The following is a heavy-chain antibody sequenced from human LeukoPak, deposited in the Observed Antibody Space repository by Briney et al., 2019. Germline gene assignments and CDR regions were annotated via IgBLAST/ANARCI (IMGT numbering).Heavy chain of an antibody. D-gene: IGHD5-24*01. J-gene: IGHJ4*02. CDR1: GGSISSYY. CDR3: ARQGLKGAKEWLQFGCFDY. CDR2: IYYSGST. Sequence: SETLSLTCTVSGGSISSYYWSWIRQPPGKGLEWIGYIYYSGSTNYNPSLKSRVTISVDTSKNQFSLKLSSVTAADTAVYYCARQGLKGAKEWLQFGCFDYWGQGTLVTVSS. V-gene: IGHV4-59*08.